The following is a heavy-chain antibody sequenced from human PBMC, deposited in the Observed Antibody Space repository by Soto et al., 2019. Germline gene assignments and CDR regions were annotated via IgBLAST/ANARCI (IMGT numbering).Heavy chain of an antibody. CDR3: ARDPWVGDIGDY. CDR2: IYSGGNT. CDR1: GFTVGSAY. J-gene: IGHJ4*02. D-gene: IGHD4-17*01. V-gene: IGHV3-66*01. Sequence: DVQLVESGGGLVLRGGSLRLSCAASGFTVGSAYMSWVRQAPGKGLEWVAGIYSGGNTYYADSVKGRFTISGDTSKNRLYLQMNSLRAEDAAIYYCARDPWVGDIGDYWGQGTLVTVSS.